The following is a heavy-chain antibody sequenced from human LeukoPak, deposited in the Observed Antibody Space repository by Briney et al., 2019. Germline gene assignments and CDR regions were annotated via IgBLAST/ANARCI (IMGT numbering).Heavy chain of an antibody. Sequence: PGGSLRLSCAASGFTFSTYWMHWVRQAPGEGLVWVPRINSDGSDTTYADSVKGRFTISRDNAKNTLYLQMNSLSAEDTAVYYCAGVGSSNGDWVKFDYWGQGTLITVSS. CDR1: GFTFSTYW. J-gene: IGHJ4*02. CDR2: INSDGSDT. V-gene: IGHV3-74*03. D-gene: IGHD2-2*01. CDR3: AGVGSSNGDWVKFDY.